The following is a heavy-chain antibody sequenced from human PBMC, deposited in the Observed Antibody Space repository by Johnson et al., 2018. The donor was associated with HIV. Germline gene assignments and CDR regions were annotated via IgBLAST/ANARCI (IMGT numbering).Heavy chain of an antibody. D-gene: IGHD3-10*01. CDR3: AKGYYGSGIAFDI. CDR1: GFTFDDYG. V-gene: IGHV3-20*04. CDR2: INWNGGST. Sequence: VQLVESGGGVVRPGGSLRLSCAASGFTFDDYGMSWVRQAPGKGLEWVSGINWNGGSTYYTDSVKGRFTISRDNSKNTLYLQMNSLRAEDTALYYCAKGYYGSGIAFDIWGQGTMVTVSS. J-gene: IGHJ3*02.